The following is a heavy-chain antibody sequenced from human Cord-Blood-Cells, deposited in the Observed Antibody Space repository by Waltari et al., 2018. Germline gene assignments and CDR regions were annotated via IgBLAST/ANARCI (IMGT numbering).Heavy chain of an antibody. CDR3: AGDCSSTSCYDY. V-gene: IGHV3-11*04. CDR1: GFTFSDYY. D-gene: IGHD2-2*01. J-gene: IGHJ4*02. Sequence: QVQLVESGGGLVKPGGSLRLSWAASGFTFSDYYMRWIRQAPGKGLEWFSYISSSGSTIYYADPVKGRFTSSRDNAKNSLYLQMNSLRAEDTAVYYCAGDCSSTSCYDYWGQGTLVTVSS. CDR2: ISSSGSTI.